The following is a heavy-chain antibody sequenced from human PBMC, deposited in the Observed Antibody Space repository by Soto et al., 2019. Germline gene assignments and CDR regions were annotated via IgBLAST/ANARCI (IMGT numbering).Heavy chain of an antibody. D-gene: IGHD6-19*01. CDR3: ARDQNRLSSGWSRGSSWIFDY. J-gene: IGHJ4*02. Sequence: EASVKVSCKASGYTFTSYAMHWVRQAPGQRLEWMGWINAGNGNTKYSQKFQGRVTITRDTSASTAYMELSSLRSEDTAVYYCARDQNRLSSGWSRGSSWIFDYWGQGTLVTVSS. CDR1: GYTFTSYA. V-gene: IGHV1-3*01. CDR2: INAGNGNT.